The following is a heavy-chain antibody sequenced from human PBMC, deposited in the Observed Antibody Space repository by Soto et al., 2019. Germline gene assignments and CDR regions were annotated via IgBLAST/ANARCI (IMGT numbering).Heavy chain of an antibody. Sequence: QLQLQESGSGLVKPSQTLSLTCAVSGGSISSGGYSWSWIRQPPGKGMEWIGYIYDSGSTYYNPSLKIRVTISVARSKNQVSLKLSSVTAADTAVYYCAKSGSYYNPYYDYGMDVWGQGTTVTVSS. J-gene: IGHJ6*01. D-gene: IGHD3-10*01. V-gene: IGHV4-30-2*01. CDR2: IYDSGST. CDR3: AKSGSYYNPYYDYGMDV. CDR1: GGSISSGGYS.